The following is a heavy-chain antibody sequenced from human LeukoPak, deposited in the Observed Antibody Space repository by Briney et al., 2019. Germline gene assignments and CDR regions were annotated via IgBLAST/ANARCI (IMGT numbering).Heavy chain of an antibody. D-gene: IGHD3-22*01. V-gene: IGHV1-69*13. CDR2: IIPIFGTA. CDR1: GGTFISYA. J-gene: IGHJ4*02. CDR3: ARDATASPPGDDYYDSSGYHGFDY. Sequence: SVKVSCKASGGTFISYAISWVRQAPGQGLEWMGGIIPIFGTANYAQKFQGRVTITADESTSTAYMELSSLRSEDTAVYYCARDATASPPGDDYYDSSGYHGFDYWGQGTLVTVSS.